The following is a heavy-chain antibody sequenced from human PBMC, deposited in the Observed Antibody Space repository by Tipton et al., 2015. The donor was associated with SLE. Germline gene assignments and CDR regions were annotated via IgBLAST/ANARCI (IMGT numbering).Heavy chain of an antibody. V-gene: IGHV4-59*12. CDR3: ARSQYCSSTNCYSPFDY. Sequence: LRLSCTVSGDSISTYYWSWIRQTPGKGLEWIGDINYSGTTDYNPSLKSRVTMSVDTSKNQFSLKLSSVTAADTAVYYCARSQYCSSTNCYSPFDYWGQGTLVTVSS. CDR2: INYSGTT. J-gene: IGHJ4*02. D-gene: IGHD2-2*02. CDR1: GDSISTYY.